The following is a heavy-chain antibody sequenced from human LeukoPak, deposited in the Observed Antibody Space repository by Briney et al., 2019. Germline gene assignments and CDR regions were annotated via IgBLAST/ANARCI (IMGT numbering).Heavy chain of an antibody. V-gene: IGHV3-11*01. CDR2: ISPSGTTT. Sequence: GGSLRLSCAVSGLTFSDYYMSWVRQAPGKGLEWLSYISPSGTTTYCADSVQGRITISRDNAKNSLYLQMNSLRAEDTAVYYCAKGGSDFWSGNYLWFDPWGQGTLVTVSS. CDR3: AKGGSDFWSGNYLWFDP. J-gene: IGHJ5*02. D-gene: IGHD3-3*01. CDR1: GLTFSDYY.